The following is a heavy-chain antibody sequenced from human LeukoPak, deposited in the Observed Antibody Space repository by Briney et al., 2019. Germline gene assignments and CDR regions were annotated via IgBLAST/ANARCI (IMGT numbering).Heavy chain of an antibody. J-gene: IGHJ4*02. V-gene: IGHV4-59*01. CDR2: VDHTGST. CDR1: DDSITMYY. D-gene: IGHD1-26*01. Sequence: TSETLSLTCTVSDDSITMYYWTWIRQPPGKGLEWIGYVDHTGSTKFNPSLKSRVTISVDTSKNQFSLKLSSVTAADTAVYYCARGGRDFDYWGQGTLVTVSS. CDR3: ARGGRDFDY.